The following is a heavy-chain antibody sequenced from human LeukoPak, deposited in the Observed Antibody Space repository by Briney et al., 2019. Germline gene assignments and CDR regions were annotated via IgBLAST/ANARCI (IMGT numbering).Heavy chain of an antibody. J-gene: IGHJ4*02. CDR1: GGSISSSSYY. Sequence: PSETLSLTCTVSGGSISSSSYYWGWIRQPPGKGLEWIANIFYSGGTYYNPSLESRVTMSVDTSKNQFYLKLSSVTAADTAVYYCARRRFPGTFDYWGQGALVTVSS. CDR3: ARRRFPGTFDY. D-gene: IGHD6-13*01. V-gene: IGHV4-39*07. CDR2: IFYSGGT.